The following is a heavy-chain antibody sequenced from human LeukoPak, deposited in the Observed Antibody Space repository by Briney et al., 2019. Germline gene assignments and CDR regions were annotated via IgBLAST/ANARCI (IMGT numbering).Heavy chain of an antibody. CDR1: GFTFSDYY. Sequence: GGSLRLSCAASGFTFSDYYMSWIRQAPGKGLEWVSYISSSGSSISYADSVKGRFTISRDDAKNSLYLQMNSLRAEDTAVYYCARWAGAILTDYWGQGTLVTVSS. J-gene: IGHJ4*02. V-gene: IGHV3-11*04. CDR2: ISSSGSSI. D-gene: IGHD1-26*01. CDR3: ARWAGAILTDY.